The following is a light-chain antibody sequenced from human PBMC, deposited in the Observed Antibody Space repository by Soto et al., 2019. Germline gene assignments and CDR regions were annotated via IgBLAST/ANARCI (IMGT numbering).Light chain of an antibody. Sequence: QSALTQPASLSGSPGQSITISCTGTSSDVGGSGLVSWYQFHPGKAPKLLIFEGFKRPSGISNRFSGSKSGNTASLTISGLQAEDEADYFCCSYAGTYTWVFGGGTQLTVL. CDR1: SSDVGGSGL. V-gene: IGLV2-23*01. J-gene: IGLJ3*02. CDR2: EGF. CDR3: CSYAGTYTWV.